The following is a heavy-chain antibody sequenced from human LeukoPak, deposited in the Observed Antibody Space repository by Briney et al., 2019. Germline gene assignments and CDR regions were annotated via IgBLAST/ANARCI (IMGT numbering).Heavy chain of an antibody. CDR2: IYYSGST. CDR1: GGSISSSSYY. Sequence: PSETLSLTCTVSGGSISSSSYYWGWIRQPPGKGLEWIGSIYYSGSTYYNPSLKSRVTISVDTSKNQFSLKLSSVTAADTAVYYCATLALPLAYCGGHCYLSGTYYFDYWGQGTLVTVSS. J-gene: IGHJ4*02. D-gene: IGHD2-21*02. CDR3: ATLALPLAYCGGHCYLSGTYYFDY. V-gene: IGHV4-39*01.